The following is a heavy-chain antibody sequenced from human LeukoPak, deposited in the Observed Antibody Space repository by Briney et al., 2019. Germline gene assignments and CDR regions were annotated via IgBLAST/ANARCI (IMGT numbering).Heavy chain of an antibody. Sequence: SETLSLTCAVYGGSFSGYYWTWIRQPPGKGLEWIGEIHYSGSATYNPSLQSRVTISLDTSNNQFSLKLSSVTAADTAVYYCARRLEVVISHDAFDIWGQGTMVTVSS. CDR3: ARRLEVVISHDAFDI. J-gene: IGHJ3*02. D-gene: IGHD3-22*01. CDR1: GGSFSGYY. CDR2: IHYSGSA. V-gene: IGHV4-34*01.